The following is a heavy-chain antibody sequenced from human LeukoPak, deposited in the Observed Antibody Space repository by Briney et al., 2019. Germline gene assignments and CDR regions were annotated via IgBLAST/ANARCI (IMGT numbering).Heavy chain of an antibody. CDR2: ISAYNGNT. D-gene: IGHD3-22*01. Sequence: ASVKLSCNASGSTFTSYGISWLRRAPGHRLEWMGWISAYNGNTNYAQKLQGRVTMTTDTSTSTAYMELRSLRSDDTAVYYWARMYYYDGSGYYHRYWYFDLWGRGTLVTVSS. CDR3: ARMYYYDGSGYYHRYWYFDL. CDR1: GSTFTSYG. V-gene: IGHV1-18*01. J-gene: IGHJ2*01.